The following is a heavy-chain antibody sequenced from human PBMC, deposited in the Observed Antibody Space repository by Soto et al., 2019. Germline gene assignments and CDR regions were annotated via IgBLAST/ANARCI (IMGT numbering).Heavy chain of an antibody. J-gene: IGHJ4*02. Sequence: GGSLRLSCAASGFTFSNYAMHWVRQAPGKGLEWMAVISSDGTNEYYADSVKGRFTISRHSSKNTLYLQMDRLTTEDTAVYYCARASGQPLQIRGRYFDSPCPAALGTLST. V-gene: IGHV3-30-3*01. CDR1: GFTFSNYA. D-gene: IGHD2-2*01. CDR3: ARASGQPLQIRGRYFDS. CDR2: ISSDGTNE.